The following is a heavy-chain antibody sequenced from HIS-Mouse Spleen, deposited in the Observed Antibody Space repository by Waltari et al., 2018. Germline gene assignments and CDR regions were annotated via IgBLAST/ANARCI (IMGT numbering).Heavy chain of an antibody. D-gene: IGHD3-10*01. V-gene: IGHV1-2*02. CDR3: ARDYYGSGSYYYYYGMDV. Sequence: QVQLVQSGAEVKKPGASVTVSCKASGYTFTGYYMPWVRQAPGQGLEWMGWINPNSGGTNYAQKFQGRVTMTRDTSISTAYMELSRLRSDDTAVYYCARDYYGSGSYYYYYGMDVWGQGTTVTVSS. CDR1: GYTFTGYY. J-gene: IGHJ6*02. CDR2: INPNSGGT.